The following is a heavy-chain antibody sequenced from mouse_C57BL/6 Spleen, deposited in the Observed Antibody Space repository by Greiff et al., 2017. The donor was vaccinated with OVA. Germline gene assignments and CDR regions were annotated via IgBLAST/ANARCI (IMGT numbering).Heavy chain of an antibody. J-gene: IGHJ3*01. Sequence: VQLKQSGPELVKPGDSVKISCKASGYSFTGYFMNWVMQSHGKSLEWIGRINPYNGDTFYNQKFKGKATLTVDKSSSTAHMELRSLTSEDSAVYYCARNHGSTWAWFAYWGQGTLVTVSA. CDR3: ARNHGSTWAWFAY. CDR1: GYSFTGYF. CDR2: INPYNGDT. V-gene: IGHV1-20*01. D-gene: IGHD1-1*01.